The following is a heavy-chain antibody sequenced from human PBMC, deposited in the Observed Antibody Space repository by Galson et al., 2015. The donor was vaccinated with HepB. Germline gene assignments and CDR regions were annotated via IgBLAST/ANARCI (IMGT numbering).Heavy chain of an antibody. CDR3: ARHPSSGSRKNWYFDL. D-gene: IGHD6-19*01. J-gene: IGHJ2*01. CDR2: IYYSGRT. Sequence: TVSGGSISNYYWNWIRQPPGKGLEWIGYIYYSGRTNYNPSLKSRVTISADTSKNQFSLKLSSVTAADTAVYYCARHPSSGSRKNWYFDLWGRGTLVTVSP. V-gene: IGHV4-59*08. CDR1: GGSISNYY.